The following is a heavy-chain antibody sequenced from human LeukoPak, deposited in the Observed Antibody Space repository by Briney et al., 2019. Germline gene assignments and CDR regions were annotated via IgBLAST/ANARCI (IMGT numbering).Heavy chain of an antibody. CDR1: EFTFSNYA. CDR3: ARVTSSGWYTLDY. V-gene: IGHV3-23*01. Sequence: GGSLRLSCAASEFTFSNYAMSWVRQAPGKGLEWVSAISGSGGSTYYADSVKGRFTISRDNSKNTLYLQMNSLRADDTAVYYCARVTSSGWYTLDYWGQGTLVTVSS. CDR2: ISGSGGST. J-gene: IGHJ4*02. D-gene: IGHD6-19*01.